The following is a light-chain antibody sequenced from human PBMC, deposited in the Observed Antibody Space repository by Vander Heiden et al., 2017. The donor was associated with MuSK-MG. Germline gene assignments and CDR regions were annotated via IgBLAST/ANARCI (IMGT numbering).Light chain of an antibody. V-gene: IGKV3-20*01. CDR1: QSVSSSY. Sequence: EIVLTQSPGTLSLFPGEVATLSCRASQSVSSSYLAWYQHKPGQAPRLLIYGGSNRATGIPDRFRGSGSGTDFTLIITSLEPEDFAVYYCQQASSSPKTFGLGTKVEIE. CDR3: QQASSSPKT. CDR2: GGS. J-gene: IGKJ1*01.